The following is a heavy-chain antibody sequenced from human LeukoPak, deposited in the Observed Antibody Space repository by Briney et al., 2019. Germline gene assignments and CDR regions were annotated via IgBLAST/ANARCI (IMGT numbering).Heavy chain of an antibody. J-gene: IGHJ2*01. CDR3: ARQVAGSGWGVGGWYFDL. CDR1: GASISSSTYY. CDR2: FDYSGSI. D-gene: IGHD6-19*01. V-gene: IGHV4-39*01. Sequence: PSETLSLTCTVSGASISSSTYYWGWIRQPPGKGLEWIGSFDYSGSIYYNPSLQSRVTISVDTSKNQFSLKLSSVTAADTAVCYCARQVAGSGWGVGGWYFDLWGRGTLVTVSS.